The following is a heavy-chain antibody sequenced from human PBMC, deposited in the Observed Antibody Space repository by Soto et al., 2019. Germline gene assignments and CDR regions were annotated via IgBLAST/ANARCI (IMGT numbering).Heavy chain of an antibody. CDR1: GFTFSSYW. CDR3: SRSLDY. Sequence: GGSLRLSCAASGFTFSSYWMDWVRQAPGKGLEWVANINQDGSEKNYVDSVKGRFTISRDNAKNSLYLQMSSLTAEDSALYYCSRSLDYWGQGALVTVSS. J-gene: IGHJ4*02. V-gene: IGHV3-7*01. CDR2: INQDGSEK.